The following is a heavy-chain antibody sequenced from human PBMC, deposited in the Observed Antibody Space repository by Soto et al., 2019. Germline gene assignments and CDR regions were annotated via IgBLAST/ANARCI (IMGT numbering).Heavy chain of an antibody. CDR1: GFTFSSYA. D-gene: IGHD2-15*01. V-gene: IGHV3-23*01. CDR2: ISGSGGST. CDR3: ASARKYCSGGNCYSAFDY. J-gene: IGHJ4*02. Sequence: PGGSLRLSCAASGFTFSSYAMSWVRQAPGKGLEWVSAISGSGGSTYYADSVKGRFTISISTAYMELSSLRSEDTAVYYCASARKYCSGGNCYSAFDYWGQGTLVTVSS.